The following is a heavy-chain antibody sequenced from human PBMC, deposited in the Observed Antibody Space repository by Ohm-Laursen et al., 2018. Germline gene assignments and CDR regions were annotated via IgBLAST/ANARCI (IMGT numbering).Heavy chain of an antibody. Sequence: SLRLSCAASGFTFDDYAMHWVRQALGKGLEWVSGISRNSGSIGYADSVKGRFTISRDNAKNSLYLQMNSLRAEDTALYYCAKDSSGGYYGMHVWGQGTTVTVSS. CDR3: AKDSSGGYYGMHV. CDR1: GFTFDDYA. D-gene: IGHD3-10*01. CDR2: ISRNSGSI. J-gene: IGHJ6*02. V-gene: IGHV3-9*01.